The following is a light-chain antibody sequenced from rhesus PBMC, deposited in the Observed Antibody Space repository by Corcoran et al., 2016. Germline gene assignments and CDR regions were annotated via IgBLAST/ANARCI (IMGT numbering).Light chain of an antibody. Sequence: DIQMTQFPSSLSASVGDRVTITCRASQDSSKWIAWYQQKPGKAPKFLVYKASTLQSGVPSRFNGNGSVTEFTLTIRSLQPEDFATYYCQQHHTTPRTFGLGTKVEIK. CDR2: KAS. V-gene: IGKV1-21*01. CDR1: QDSSKW. CDR3: QQHHTTPRT. J-gene: IGKJ1*01.